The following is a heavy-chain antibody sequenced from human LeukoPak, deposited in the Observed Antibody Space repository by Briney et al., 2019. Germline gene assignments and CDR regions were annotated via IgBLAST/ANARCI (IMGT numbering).Heavy chain of an antibody. V-gene: IGHV4-61*02. CDR2: IYTSGST. J-gene: IGHJ4*02. CDR3: ARGEDYYDSSGYSPSYDY. CDR1: GGSISSGCYY. D-gene: IGHD3-22*01. Sequence: SQTLSLTCTVSGGSISSGCYYWSWIRQPAGKGLEWIGRIYTSGSTNYNPSLKCRVTISVDTSKDQFSLKLSSVTAAGSAVYYCARGEDYYDSSGYSPSYDYWGQDTLVTVSS.